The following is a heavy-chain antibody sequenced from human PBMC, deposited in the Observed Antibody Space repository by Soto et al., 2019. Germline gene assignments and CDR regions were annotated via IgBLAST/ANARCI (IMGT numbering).Heavy chain of an antibody. CDR1: GYTFAIYG. Sequence: EASVKVSCKTSGYTFAIYGINWVRQAPGQGLQWMGWIGTYNGDTHYAQTLQGRVTVTTDTSTSTAYMELRSLRSDDTAVYYCAGETGTASGGPLFAYGGQGPLAPLSS. D-gene: IGHD1-1*01. J-gene: IGHJ4*02. CDR3: AGETGTASGGPLFAY. V-gene: IGHV1-18*01. CDR2: IGTYNGDT.